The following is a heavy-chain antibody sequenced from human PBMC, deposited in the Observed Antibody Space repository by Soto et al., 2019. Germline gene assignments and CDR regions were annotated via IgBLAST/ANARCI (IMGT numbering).Heavy chain of an antibody. D-gene: IGHD1-20*01. V-gene: IGHV4-38-2*01. J-gene: IGHJ4*02. CDR1: GYSISSGYY. CDR3: ATSQKGYNWNYFDH. CDR2: VFYTGFT. Sequence: SETLSLTCAVSGYSISSGYYWAWLRQSPGKGPEWIGSVFYTGFTSYNPSLESRVSVSVDTSKSQFSLKLSAVTAADTAVYYCATSQKGYNWNYFDHWGQGALVTVSS.